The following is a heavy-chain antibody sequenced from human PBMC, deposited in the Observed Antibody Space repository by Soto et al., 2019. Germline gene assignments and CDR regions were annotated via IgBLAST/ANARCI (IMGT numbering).Heavy chain of an antibody. CDR3: ARAVAVPADFDY. Sequence: QVQLVQSGAEEKKPGASVKVSCKASGYTFTGYAMHWVRQAPGQRLEWMGWINAGNGNTKSSQKFQGRVTITRDTSASTAYMELISLRSADTAVYYCARAVAVPADFDYWGEGTLVTVSS. V-gene: IGHV1-3*05. J-gene: IGHJ4*02. D-gene: IGHD6-19*01. CDR2: INAGNGNT. CDR1: GYTFTGYA.